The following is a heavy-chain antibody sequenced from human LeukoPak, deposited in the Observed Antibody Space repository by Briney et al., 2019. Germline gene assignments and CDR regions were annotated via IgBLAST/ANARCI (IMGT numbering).Heavy chain of an antibody. CDR2: ISSSSSYI. V-gene: IGHV3-21*01. CDR1: GFTFSSYS. D-gene: IGHD3-10*01. J-gene: IGHJ4*02. Sequence: PVGSLRLSCAASGFTFSSYSMNWVRQAPGKGLEWVSSISSSSSYIYYADSVKGRFTISRDNAKNSLYLQMNSLRAEDTAVYYCARDQGSYYGSGSYKTFDYWGQGTLVTVSS. CDR3: ARDQGSYYGSGSYKTFDY.